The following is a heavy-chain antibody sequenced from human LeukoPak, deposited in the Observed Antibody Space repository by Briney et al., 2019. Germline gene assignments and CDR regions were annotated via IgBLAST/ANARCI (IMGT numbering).Heavy chain of an antibody. Sequence: SETLSHICAVYGGSISGDYGSWIRQPPGKGLEWIGELNHSGNTDYNPSLKSRVTISVDTSKNQLSLKLTSVTAADTAVYYCARELGYCSGSNCYGGVCDYWGQGALVTVSS. J-gene: IGHJ4*02. CDR3: ARELGYCSGSNCYGGVCDY. D-gene: IGHD2-15*01. CDR1: GGSISGDY. V-gene: IGHV4-34*01. CDR2: LNHSGNT.